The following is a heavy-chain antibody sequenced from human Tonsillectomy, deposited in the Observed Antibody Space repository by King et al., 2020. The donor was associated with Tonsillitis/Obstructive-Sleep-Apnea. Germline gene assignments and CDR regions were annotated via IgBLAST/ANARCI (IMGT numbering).Heavy chain of an antibody. V-gene: IGHV7-4-1*02. J-gene: IGHJ4*02. CDR1: GYTFTSYA. CDR2: INTNTGNP. D-gene: IGHD5-24*01. Sequence: QLVQSGSELKKPGASVKVSCKASGYTFTSYAMNWVRQDPGQGLEWMGWINTNTGNPTYAQGFTGRFVFSLDTSVSTAYLQISSLKAEDTAVYYCARDEVVEMATIRTVYFDYWGQGTLVTVSS. CDR3: ARDEVVEMATIRTVYFDY.